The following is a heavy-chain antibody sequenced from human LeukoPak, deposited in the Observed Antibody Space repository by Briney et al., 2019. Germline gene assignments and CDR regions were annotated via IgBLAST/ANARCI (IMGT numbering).Heavy chain of an antibody. V-gene: IGHV3-21*01. J-gene: IGHJ4*02. CDR1: GFTFSSYS. CDR3: ARDRRGTSCHDY. D-gene: IGHD2-2*01. CDR2: ISSSSSYI. Sequence: GGSLRLSCAASGFTFSSYSMNWVRQAPGKGLEWVSSISSSSSYIYHADSVKGRFTISRDNAKNSLYLQMNSLRAEDTAVYYCARDRRGTSCHDYWGQGTLVTVSS.